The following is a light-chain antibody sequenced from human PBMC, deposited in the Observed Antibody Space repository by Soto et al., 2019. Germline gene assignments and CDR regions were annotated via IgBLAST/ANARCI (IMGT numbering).Light chain of an antibody. Sequence: QSVLTQPASVSGSPEQSITISCTGTSSDIGGYDYVSWYQQYPGKAPKLMIYDVSNRPSGVSDRFSGSKSANTASLTISGLQAEDEADYYCNSYTTSSSLYVFGTGTKVTVL. V-gene: IGLV2-14*01. J-gene: IGLJ1*01. CDR2: DVS. CDR1: SSDIGGYDY. CDR3: NSYTTSSSLYV.